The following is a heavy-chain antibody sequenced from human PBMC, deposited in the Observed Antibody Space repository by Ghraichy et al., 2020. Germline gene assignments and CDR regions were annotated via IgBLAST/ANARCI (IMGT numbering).Heavy chain of an antibody. J-gene: IGHJ4*02. CDR2: VYYTGGG. D-gene: IGHD2-2*01. V-gene: IGHV4-59*01. CDR3: ARDPAGDYGY. CDR1: GVSIRDYY. Sequence: SETLSLTFNVSGVSIRDYYWSWIRQSPGKGLEWIGYVYYTGGGNYSPSLKSRVTMSVDTAKNQFSLQLTSVTAADTAVYYCARDPAGDYGYWGQGTLVTVSS.